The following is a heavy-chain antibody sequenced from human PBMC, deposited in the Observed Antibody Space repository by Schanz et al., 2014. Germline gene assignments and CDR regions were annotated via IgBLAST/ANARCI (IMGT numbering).Heavy chain of an antibody. CDR1: GFTFSNFA. Sequence: QVQLVESGGGVVQPGRSLRLSCAASGFTFSNFAIHWVRQAPGKGLEWVAVISYDGSHKDYADSVKGRFTISRDNSKNTLYLQMNSLRAEDTAVYYCARDDGGGYNQIDCWGQGALVTVSS. D-gene: IGHD5-12*01. CDR3: ARDDGGGYNQIDC. V-gene: IGHV3-30*04. J-gene: IGHJ4*02. CDR2: ISYDGSHK.